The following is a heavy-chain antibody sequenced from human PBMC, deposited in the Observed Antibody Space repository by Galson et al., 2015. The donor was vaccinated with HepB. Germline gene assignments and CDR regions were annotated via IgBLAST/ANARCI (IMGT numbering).Heavy chain of an antibody. CDR1: GGSISSNNW. J-gene: IGHJ4*02. V-gene: IGHV4-4*02. Sequence: LSLTCTVSGGSISSNNWWSWVRQPPGKGLEWIGEIYHSGSTNYNPSLKSRVTISVDKSKNQFSLKLSSVTAADTAVYYCARDRGDGYTIDYWGQGTLVTVSS. CDR3: ARDRGDGYTIDY. D-gene: IGHD5-24*01. CDR2: IYHSGST.